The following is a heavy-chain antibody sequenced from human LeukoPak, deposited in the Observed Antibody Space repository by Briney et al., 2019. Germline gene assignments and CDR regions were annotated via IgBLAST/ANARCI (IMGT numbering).Heavy chain of an antibody. J-gene: IGHJ4*02. V-gene: IGHV1-8*01. CDR1: GYTFTSYD. D-gene: IGHD2-15*01. Sequence: ASVKVSCKASGYTFTSYDINWVRQATGQGLEWMGWMNPNSGNTGYAQKFQGRVTMTRNTSISTAYMELSGLRSEDTAVYYCALRYCSGGSCYYTRDDYWGQGTLVTVSS. CDR3: ALRYCSGGSCYYTRDDY. CDR2: MNPNSGNT.